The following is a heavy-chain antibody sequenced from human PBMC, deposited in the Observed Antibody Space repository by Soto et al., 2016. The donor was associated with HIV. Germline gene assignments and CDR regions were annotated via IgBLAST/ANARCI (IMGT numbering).Heavy chain of an antibody. CDR1: SGSFSGYY. J-gene: IGHJ3*02. CDR2: INHRGSS. CDR3: ARQVTMGIVDAFDM. Sequence: QVQLQQWGTEVLKPSETLSLTCAVYSGSFSGYYWSWIRQTPERGLEWIGEINHRGSSTYTPSLKSRVSMSSDTSKNQFSLKLTSVTAADTAVYYCARQVTMGIVDAFDMWGQGTKVTVS. V-gene: IGHV4-34*02. D-gene: IGHD4-17*01.